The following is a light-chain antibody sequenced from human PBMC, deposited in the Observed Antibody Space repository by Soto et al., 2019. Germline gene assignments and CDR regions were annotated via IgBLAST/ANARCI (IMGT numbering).Light chain of an antibody. CDR2: SDV. CDR3: QSYDSGVSASV. CDR1: SSNIGAGFD. J-gene: IGLJ2*01. V-gene: IGLV1-40*01. Sequence: QSVLTQPPSVSGAPGQRVSISCSGSSSNIGAGFDVHWYQQFPGAAPKLLIYSDVNRPSGVPYRFSASKSGTSASLTITGLQTEDEAHYYCQSYDSGVSASVFGGGTKVTVL.